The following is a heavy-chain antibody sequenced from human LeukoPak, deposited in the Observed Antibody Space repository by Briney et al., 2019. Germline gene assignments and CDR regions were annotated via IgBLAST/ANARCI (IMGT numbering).Heavy chain of an antibody. D-gene: IGHD2-15*01. Sequence: ASVKVSCKASGYTFTGYHMHWVRQAPGQGLEWMGWINPNSGGTNYAQKFQGRVTMTRDTSISTAYMELSRLRSDDTAVYYCARDRSYIVVVVAATWFDPWGQGTLVTVSS. CDR3: ARDRSYIVVVVAATWFDP. V-gene: IGHV1-2*02. CDR2: INPNSGGT. CDR1: GYTFTGYH. J-gene: IGHJ5*02.